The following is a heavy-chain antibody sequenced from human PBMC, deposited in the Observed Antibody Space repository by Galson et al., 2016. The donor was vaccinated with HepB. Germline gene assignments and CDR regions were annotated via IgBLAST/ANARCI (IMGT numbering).Heavy chain of an antibody. D-gene: IGHD5-24*01. J-gene: IGHJ4*02. CDR3: ARVTGYSFDN. V-gene: IGHV3-21*01. CDR1: GFTSSRYT. CDR2: ITSGSDYI. Sequence: SLRLSCAASGFTSSRYTMNWVRQTPGKGLEWVSSITSGSDYIYEAHSVKGRFTISRDDAKNSLYLQMNSLRAEDTAAYFCARVTGYSFDNWGQGTLVTVSS.